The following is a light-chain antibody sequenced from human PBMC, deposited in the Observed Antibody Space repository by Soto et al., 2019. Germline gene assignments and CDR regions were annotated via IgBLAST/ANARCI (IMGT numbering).Light chain of an antibody. CDR2: GAS. CDR1: ESVSSN. J-gene: IGKJ4*01. CDR3: QQYNKWPLT. Sequence: EIVMTQSTATLSVSQGERATLSYRASESVSSNLAWYQQKPGQAPRLLIYGASTRATGIPARFSGSGSGTEFTLTISSLQSEDFAVYYCQQYNKWPLTFGGGTKVEIK. V-gene: IGKV3-15*01.